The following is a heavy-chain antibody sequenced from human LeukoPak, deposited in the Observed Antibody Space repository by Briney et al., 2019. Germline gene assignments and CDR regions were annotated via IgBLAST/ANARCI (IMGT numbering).Heavy chain of an antibody. CDR2: IWYDGSNK. J-gene: IGHJ6*03. Sequence: GGSLSLSCAASGFTFSSYGMHWVRQAPGKGLEWVAVIWYDGSNKYYADFVKGRFTISRDNSKNTLYLQMNSLRAEDTAVYYCAKDFARIGGGYNWGGYYMDVWGKGTTVTVSS. CDR1: GFTFSSYG. CDR3: AKDFARIGGGYNWGGYYMDV. V-gene: IGHV3-33*06. D-gene: IGHD5-24*01.